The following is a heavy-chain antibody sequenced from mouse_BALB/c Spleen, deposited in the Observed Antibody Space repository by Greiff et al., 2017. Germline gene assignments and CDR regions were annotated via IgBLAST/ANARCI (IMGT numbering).Heavy chain of an antibody. V-gene: IGHV1-7*01. CDR2: INPSTGYT. CDR3: ARRDYYGSSHPFAY. Sequence: ESGAELAKPGASVKMSCKASGYTFTSYWMHWVKQRPGQGLEWIGYINPSTGYTEYNQKFKDKATLTADKSSSTAYMQLSSLTSEDSAVYYCARRDYYGSSHPFAYWGQGTLVTVSA. D-gene: IGHD1-1*01. CDR1: GYTFTSYW. J-gene: IGHJ3*01.